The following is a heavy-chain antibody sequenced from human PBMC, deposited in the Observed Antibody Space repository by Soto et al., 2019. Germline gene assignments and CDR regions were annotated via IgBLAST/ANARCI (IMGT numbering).Heavy chain of an antibody. CDR3: ARGGGFCGADCYKGGIDY. V-gene: IGHV3-30-3*01. CDR1: GFPFSPYT. J-gene: IGHJ4*02. D-gene: IGHD2-21*02. Sequence: QVQLVESGGGVVQPGRSLRLSCAASGFPFSPYTLHWVRQTPGKGLEWVAVISHDGNDKSYADSVKGRFTISRDNSKNTLYLQMNSVRGEDTALYYCARGGGFCGADCYKGGIDYWGQGTLVTVSS. CDR2: ISHDGNDK.